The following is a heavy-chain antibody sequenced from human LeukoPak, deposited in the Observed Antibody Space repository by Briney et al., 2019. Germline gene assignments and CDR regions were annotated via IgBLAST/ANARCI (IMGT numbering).Heavy chain of an antibody. CDR3: AAIADCSSTSCYLGEDAFDI. CDR1: GGSFSGYY. V-gene: IGHV4-34*01. J-gene: IGHJ3*02. CDR2: INHSGST. Sequence: SETLSLTCAVYGGSFSGYYWSWIRQPPGKGLEWIGEINHSGSTNYNPSLKSRVTISVDTSKNQFSLKLSSVTAADTAVYYCAAIADCSSTSCYLGEDAFDIWGQGIMVTVSS. D-gene: IGHD2-2*01.